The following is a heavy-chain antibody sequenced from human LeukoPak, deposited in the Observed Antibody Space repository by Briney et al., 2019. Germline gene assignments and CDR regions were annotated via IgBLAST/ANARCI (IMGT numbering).Heavy chain of an antibody. CDR2: IQYDGSKK. CDR1: GFTFSSYV. V-gene: IGHV3-30*02. D-gene: IGHD1-1*01. CDR3: AKDDGWNVDY. J-gene: IGHJ4*02. Sequence: GGSLRLSCAASGFTFSSYVMHWLRQAPGKGLEWVALIQYDGSKKYYEDSVKGRFTISRDNSKNTLYLQMNSLRAEDTAVYYCAKDDGWNVDYWGQGTLVTVSS.